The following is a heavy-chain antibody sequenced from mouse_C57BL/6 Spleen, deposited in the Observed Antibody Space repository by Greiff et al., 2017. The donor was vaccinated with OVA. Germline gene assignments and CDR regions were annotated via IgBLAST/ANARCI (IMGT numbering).Heavy chain of an antibody. V-gene: IGHV5-12*01. CDR1: GFTFSDYY. D-gene: IGHD1-1*01. CDR2: ISNGGGST. CDR3: ARRDYYGSSLDY. J-gene: IGHJ2*01. Sequence: DVMLVESGGGLVQPGGSLKLSCAASGFTFSDYYMYWVRQTPEKRLEWVAYISNGGGSTDYPDTVKGRFTISRDNAKNTLYLQMSRLKSEDTAMYYCARRDYYGSSLDYWGQGTTLTVSS.